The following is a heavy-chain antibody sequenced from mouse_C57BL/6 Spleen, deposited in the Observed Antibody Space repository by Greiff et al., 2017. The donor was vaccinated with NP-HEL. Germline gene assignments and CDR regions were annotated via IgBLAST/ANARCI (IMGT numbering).Heavy chain of an antibody. J-gene: IGHJ2*01. V-gene: IGHV5-9-1*02. CDR1: GFTFSSYA. CDR3: TRGVGRGYYFDY. CDR2: ISSGGDYI. D-gene: IGHD4-1*01. Sequence: EVHLVESGEGLVKPGGSLKLSCAASGFTFSSYAMSWVRQTPEKRLEWVAYISSGGDYIYYADTVKGRITISRDNARNTLYLQMSSLKSEDTAMYYCTRGVGRGYYFDYWGQGTTLTVSS.